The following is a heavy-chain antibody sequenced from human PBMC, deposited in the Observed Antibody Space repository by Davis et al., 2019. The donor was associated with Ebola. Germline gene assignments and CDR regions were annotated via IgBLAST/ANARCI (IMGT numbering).Heavy chain of an antibody. J-gene: IGHJ4*02. CDR1: GFSLRTSGVG. Sequence: SGPTLVKPTQTLTLTCTFPGFSLRTSGVGVGWIRQPPGKALEWLALIYWDDDKRYRPSLKSRLTITKDTSKNQVVLTMTNMDPVDTATYYCVHRRLRGLFDYWGQGTLVTVSS. CDR2: IYWDDDK. D-gene: IGHD4-17*01. CDR3: VHRRLRGLFDY. V-gene: IGHV2-5*02.